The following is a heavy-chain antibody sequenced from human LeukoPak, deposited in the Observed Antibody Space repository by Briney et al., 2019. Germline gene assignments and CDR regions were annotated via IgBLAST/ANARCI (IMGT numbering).Heavy chain of an antibody. J-gene: IGHJ4*02. CDR3: ATDSSGYYYVGSYFDY. V-gene: IGHV1-24*01. D-gene: IGHD3-22*01. CDR1: GYTLTELS. Sequence: ASVKVSCKVSGYTLTELSMHWVRQAPGKGLEWRGGFYPEGGETIYAQKFQGRVTMTEDTSTDTAYMELSSMRSEDTAVYYCATDSSGYYYVGSYFDYWGQGTLVTVSS. CDR2: FYPEGGET.